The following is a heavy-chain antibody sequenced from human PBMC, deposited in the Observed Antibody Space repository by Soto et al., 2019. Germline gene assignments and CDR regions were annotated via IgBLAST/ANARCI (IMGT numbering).Heavy chain of an antibody. CDR2: ITADGGT. J-gene: IGHJ3*02. D-gene: IGHD2-15*01. Sequence: EVQVLESGGGLVQPGGSLGLSCEGSEFTVSGHAMTWIRQAPGKGPEWVSTITADGGTYYADSVKGRFAMSRDTSENTLYLQMNSLGAEDTAAYYCAPHVSCSGGSCQYDAFAIRGQGTMVTVSS. CDR1: EFTVSGHA. CDR3: APHVSCSGGSCQYDAFAI. V-gene: IGHV3-23*01.